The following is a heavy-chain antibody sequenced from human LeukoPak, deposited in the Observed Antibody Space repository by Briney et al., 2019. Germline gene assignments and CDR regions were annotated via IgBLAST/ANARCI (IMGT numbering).Heavy chain of an antibody. D-gene: IGHD2-8*01. CDR2: IRSKIYGATI. CDR1: GFTFGDYA. Sequence: GGSLRLSCTASGFTFGDYAMSWVRQAPGKGLEWVGFIRSKIYGATIEYAASVQGRFTISRDDSKSIAYLQLNSLKTEDTAMYYCSREPNVVLMVYSNHAFDIWGQGAMGTVSS. J-gene: IGHJ3*02. CDR3: SREPNVVLMVYSNHAFDI. V-gene: IGHV3-49*04.